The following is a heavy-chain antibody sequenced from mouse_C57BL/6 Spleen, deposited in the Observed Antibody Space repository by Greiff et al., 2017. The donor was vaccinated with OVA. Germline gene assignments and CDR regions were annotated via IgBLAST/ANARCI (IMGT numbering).Heavy chain of an antibody. J-gene: IGHJ3*01. D-gene: IGHD3-1*01. CDR1: GFTFSSYA. CDR2: ISSGGDYI. Sequence: EVKLEESGEGLVKPGGSLKLSCAASGFTFSSYAMSWVRQTPEKRLEWVAYISSGGDYIYYADTVKGRFTFSRDNARNTLYLQMSSLKSEDTAMYYCTRGQLGAYVGILAYWGQGTLVTVSA. CDR3: TRGQLGAYVGILAY. V-gene: IGHV5S21*01.